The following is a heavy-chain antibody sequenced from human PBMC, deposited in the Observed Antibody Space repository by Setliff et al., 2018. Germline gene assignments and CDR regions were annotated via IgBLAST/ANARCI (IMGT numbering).Heavy chain of an antibody. V-gene: IGHV1-18*01. D-gene: IGHD3-3*01. CDR2: ISAYNGNT. Sequence: ASVKVSCKASGYTFTSYGISWVRQAPGQGLEWMGWISAYNGNTNYAQKLQGRVTMTTGTSTSTAYMELRSLRSDDTAVYYCARVWNYNFWSGYPRGLYYMDVWGKGTTVT. J-gene: IGHJ6*03. CDR1: GYTFTSYG. CDR3: ARVWNYNFWSGYPRGLYYMDV.